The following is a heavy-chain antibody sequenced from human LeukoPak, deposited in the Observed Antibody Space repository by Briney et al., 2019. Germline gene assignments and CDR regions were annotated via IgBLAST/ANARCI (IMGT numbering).Heavy chain of an antibody. CDR2: ISSSGSTI. CDR3: AREIPYYDILTGYYGTDGDNY. Sequence: GGSLRLSCAASGFTFSSYEMNWVRQAPGKALEWVSYISSSGSTIYYADSVKGRFTISRDNAKNSLYLQMNSLRAEDTAVYYCAREIPYYDILTGYYGTDGDNYWGQGTLVTVSS. V-gene: IGHV3-48*03. CDR1: GFTFSSYE. D-gene: IGHD3-9*01. J-gene: IGHJ4*02.